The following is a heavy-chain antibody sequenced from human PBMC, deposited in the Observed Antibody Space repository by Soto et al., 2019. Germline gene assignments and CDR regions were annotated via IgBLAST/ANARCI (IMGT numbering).Heavy chain of an antibody. CDR3: AVDPGGDYFDY. V-gene: IGHV4-59*01. D-gene: IGHD4-17*01. CDR2: IYYSGST. J-gene: IGHJ4*02. Sequence: SETLSLTCTVSGGSISSYYWSWIRQPPGKGLEWIGYIYYSGSTKYNPSLKSRVTISVDTSKNHFSLKLRSVTAADTAVYYCAVDPGGDYFDYWGQGTLVTVSS. CDR1: GGSISSYY.